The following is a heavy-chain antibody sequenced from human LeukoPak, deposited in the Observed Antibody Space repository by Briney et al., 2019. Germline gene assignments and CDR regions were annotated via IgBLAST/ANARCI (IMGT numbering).Heavy chain of an antibody. D-gene: IGHD6-19*01. Sequence: SETLSLTCTVSGGSISSYYWSWIRQPPGKGLEWIGYIYYSGSTNYNPSLKSRVTISVDTSKNQFSLKLSSVTAAATAVYYCARSSPRQWLPEYFDYWGQGTLVTVSS. CDR3: ARSSPRQWLPEYFDY. CDR1: GGSISSYY. V-gene: IGHV4-59*01. J-gene: IGHJ4*02. CDR2: IYYSGST.